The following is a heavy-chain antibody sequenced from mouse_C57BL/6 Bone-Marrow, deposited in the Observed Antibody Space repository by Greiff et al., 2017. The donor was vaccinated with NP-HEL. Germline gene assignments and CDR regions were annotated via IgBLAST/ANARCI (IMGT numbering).Heavy chain of an antibody. Sequence: EVKLVESGGGLVKPGGSLKLSCAASGFTFSSYAMSWVRQTPEKRLEWVATISDGGSYTYYPDNVKGRFTISRDNAKNNLYLQMSHLKSEDTAMYYCARDYYGRSYYWYFDVWGTGTTVTVSS. CDR1: GFTFSSYA. CDR2: ISDGGSYT. CDR3: ARDYYGRSYYWYFDV. V-gene: IGHV5-4*03. J-gene: IGHJ1*03. D-gene: IGHD1-1*01.